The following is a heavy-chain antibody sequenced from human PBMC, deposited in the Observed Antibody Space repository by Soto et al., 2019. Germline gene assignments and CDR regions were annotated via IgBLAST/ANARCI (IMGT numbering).Heavy chain of an antibody. D-gene: IGHD3-10*01. CDR1: GGSISSISNHY. V-gene: IGHV4-61*05. CDR3: ATQGFGVLHGHVDV. Sequence: SETLSLTCTVSGGSISSISNHYCSWIRQPPGKGLEWIGYISYSGYTSYNPSLKSRVIISVDTSKNQVSLNLASVTAADTAVYYCATQGFGVLHGHVDVWGQGTTVTVS. J-gene: IGHJ6*02. CDR2: ISYSGYT.